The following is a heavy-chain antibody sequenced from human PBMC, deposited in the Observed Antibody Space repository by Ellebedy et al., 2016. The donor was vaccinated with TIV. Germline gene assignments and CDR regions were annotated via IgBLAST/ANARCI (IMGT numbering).Heavy chain of an antibody. CDR3: ARDREGIGAFDI. V-gene: IGHV3-53*01. CDR2: ISAGGNT. Sequence: GESLKISCAASGFTVSNSYMNWVRQAPGKGLEWVSGISAGGNTYYADSVKGRFTISRDNSKNTLYLQMNSLRAEDTAVYYCARDREGIGAFDIWGQGTMVTVSS. D-gene: IGHD2-21*01. CDR1: GFTVSNSY. J-gene: IGHJ3*02.